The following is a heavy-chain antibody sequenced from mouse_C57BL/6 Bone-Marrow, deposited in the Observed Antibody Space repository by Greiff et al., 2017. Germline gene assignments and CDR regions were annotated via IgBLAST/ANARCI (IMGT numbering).Heavy chain of an antibody. Sequence: QVQLQQSGAELVRPGASVTLSCKASGYTFTDYEMHWVKQTPVHGLEWIGAIDPETGGTAYNQKFKGKAILTADKSSSTAYMELRSLTSEDSAVYYCTYGNFEWYFDVCGTGTTVTVSS. J-gene: IGHJ1*03. CDR1: GYTFTDYE. CDR2: IDPETGGT. D-gene: IGHD2-1*01. V-gene: IGHV1-15*01. CDR3: TYGNFEWYFDV.